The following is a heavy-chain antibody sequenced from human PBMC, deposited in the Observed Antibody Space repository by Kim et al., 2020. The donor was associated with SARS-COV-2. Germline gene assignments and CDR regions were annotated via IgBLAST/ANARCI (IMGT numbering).Heavy chain of an antibody. CDR1: GFTFSSYA. V-gene: IGHV3-23*01. CDR2: INTSGGST. CDR3: AKDHGMAILTAGQFDY. Sequence: GGSLRLSCAASGFTFSSYAMSWVRQAPGKGLEWVSAINTSGGSTYYADSVKGRFTISRDNSKNTLYLQMNSLRAEDTAVYYCAKDHGMAILTAGQFDYWGQGTLVTVSS. J-gene: IGHJ4*02. D-gene: IGHD3-9*01.